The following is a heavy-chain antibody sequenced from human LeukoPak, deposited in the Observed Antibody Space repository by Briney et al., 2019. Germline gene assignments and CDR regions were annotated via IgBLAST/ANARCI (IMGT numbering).Heavy chain of an antibody. CDR1: GFTFVDFP. CDR3: AKEFASSWPFFDY. CDR2: ISWNSGSI. Sequence: PGGSLRLSFAAPGFTFVDFPLHWFGQAPGKGLEGFPGISWNSGSIGYADSVKGRFTISRDNAKNSLYLQMNSLRAEDTALYYCAKEFASSWPFFDYWGQGTLVTVSS. V-gene: IGHV3-9*01. D-gene: IGHD6-13*01. J-gene: IGHJ4*02.